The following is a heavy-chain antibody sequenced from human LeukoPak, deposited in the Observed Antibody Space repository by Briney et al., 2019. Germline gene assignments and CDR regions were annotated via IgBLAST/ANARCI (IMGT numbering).Heavy chain of an antibody. V-gene: IGHV1-46*03. J-gene: IGHJ6*03. CDR2: INPSGGST. CDR3: AISLLEWLNYYYMDV. CDR1: GYTFTSYY. D-gene: IGHD3-3*01. Sequence: ASVKVSCKASGYTFTSYYMHWVRQAPGQGLEWMGIINPSGGSTSYAQKFQGRVTITADESTSTAYMELSSLRSEDTAVYYCAISLLEWLNYYYMDVWGKGTTVTVSS.